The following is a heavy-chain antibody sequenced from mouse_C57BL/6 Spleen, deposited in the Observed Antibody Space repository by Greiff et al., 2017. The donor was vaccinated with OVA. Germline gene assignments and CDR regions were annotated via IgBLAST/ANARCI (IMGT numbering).Heavy chain of an antibody. D-gene: IGHD2-4*01. V-gene: IGHV5-4*01. J-gene: IGHJ4*01. CDR1: GFTFSSYA. CDR3: ARDWGYDYDGGVYAMDY. Sequence: EVKLVEPGGGLVKPGGSLKLSCAASGFTFSSYAMSWVRQTPEKRLEWVATISDGGSYTYYPDNVKGRFTISRDNAENNLCLQKIQLKSEDTAMYYCARDWGYDYDGGVYAMDYWGQGTSVTVSS. CDR2: ISDGGSYT.